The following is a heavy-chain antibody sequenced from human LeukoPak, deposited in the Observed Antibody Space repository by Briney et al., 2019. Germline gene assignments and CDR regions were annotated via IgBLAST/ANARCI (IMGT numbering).Heavy chain of an antibody. Sequence: SETLSLTCTVSGGSISSGGYYWSWIRQHPGKGLEWIGYIYYSGSTYYNPSLKSRVTISVDTSKNQFSLKLSPVTAADTAVYYCARVMSYDFWSGYFNWFDPWGQGTLVTVSS. CDR3: ARVMSYDFWSGYFNWFDP. CDR1: GGSISSGGYY. CDR2: IYYSGST. D-gene: IGHD3-3*01. V-gene: IGHV4-31*03. J-gene: IGHJ5*02.